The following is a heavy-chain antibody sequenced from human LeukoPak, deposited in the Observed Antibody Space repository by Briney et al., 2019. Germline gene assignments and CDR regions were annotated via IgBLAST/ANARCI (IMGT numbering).Heavy chain of an antibody. CDR2: MNPNSGNT. CDR1: GYTFTSYD. CDR3: ARPMTTVTNDWFDP. D-gene: IGHD4-17*01. J-gene: IGHJ5*02. Sequence: ASVKVSCKASGYTFTSYDINWVRQATGQGLEWMGWMNPNSGNTGYAQKFQGRVTITRNTSISTAYMELSSLRSEDTAVYYCARPMTTVTNDWFDPWGQGTLVTVSS. V-gene: IGHV1-8*01.